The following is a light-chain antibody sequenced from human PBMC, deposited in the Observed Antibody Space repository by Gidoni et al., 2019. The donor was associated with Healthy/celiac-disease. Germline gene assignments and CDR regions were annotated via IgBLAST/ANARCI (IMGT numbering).Light chain of an antibody. CDR3: QAWDSSTFVV. J-gene: IGLJ2*01. V-gene: IGLV3-1*01. CDR1: KLGDKY. CDR2: QDS. Sequence: SYELTHPPSVSVSPGQPASITCSGDKLGDKYACWYQQKPGQSPVLVIYQDSKRPSGIPERFSGSNSGNTATLTISGTQAMDEADYYCQAWDSSTFVVFGGGTKLTVL.